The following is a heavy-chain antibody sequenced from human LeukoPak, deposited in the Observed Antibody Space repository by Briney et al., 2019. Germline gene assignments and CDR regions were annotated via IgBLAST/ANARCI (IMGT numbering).Heavy chain of an antibody. Sequence: GGSLSLSCAASGFIFSSFGIHWVHQTPGKGLEWVAFVRFDGGEKYYADSVKGRFTVSKDNSKNTLYLQINSLGPDDTAVYYCAKGGARDVWYFAYWGLGVLVTVSS. V-gene: IGHV3-30*02. D-gene: IGHD2-8*01. CDR3: AKGGARDVWYFAY. J-gene: IGHJ4*02. CDR1: GFIFSSFG. CDR2: VRFDGGEK.